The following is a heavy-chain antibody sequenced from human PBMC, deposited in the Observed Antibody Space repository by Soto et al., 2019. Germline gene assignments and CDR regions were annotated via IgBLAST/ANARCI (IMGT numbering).Heavy chain of an antibody. V-gene: IGHV3-20*04. CDR2: INWNGGST. CDR3: ARDRITMVRGVIPYYYGMDV. CDR1: GFTFDDYG. Sequence: PGVSLRLSCAASGFTFDDYGMSWVRQAPGKGLEWVSGINWNGGSTGYADSVKGRFTISRDNAKNSLYLQMNSLRAEDTALYYCARDRITMVRGVIPYYYGMDVWGQGTTVTVSS. J-gene: IGHJ6*02. D-gene: IGHD3-10*01.